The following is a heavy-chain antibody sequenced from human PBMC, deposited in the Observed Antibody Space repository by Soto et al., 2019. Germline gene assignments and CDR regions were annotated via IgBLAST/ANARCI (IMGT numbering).Heavy chain of an antibody. V-gene: IGHV4-59*11. D-gene: IGHD3-22*01. CDR2: IFYTGIT. CDR1: GGSLSSHF. CDR3: ARGGYDFSGVNFDEGFDF. J-gene: IGHJ3*01. Sequence: PSETLSLTCSVSGGSLSSHFWAWIRQPPGKGLEWVGYIFYTGITNYNPSLQSRVPISVDTSKERFSLTLNSVTAADTAVYYCARGGYDFSGVNFDEGFDFWGQGRPGTVS.